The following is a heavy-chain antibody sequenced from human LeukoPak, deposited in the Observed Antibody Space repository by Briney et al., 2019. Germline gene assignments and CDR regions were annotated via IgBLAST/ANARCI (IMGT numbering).Heavy chain of an antibody. CDR3: ARRRGLVKYYFDY. J-gene: IGHJ4*02. V-gene: IGHV4-34*01. CDR2: INHSGST. Sequence: KTSETLSLTCAVYGGSFSGYYWSWIRQPPGKGLEWIGEINHSGSTNYNPSLKSRVTISVDTSKNQFSLKLSSVTAADTAVYYCARRRGLVKYYFDYWGQGTLVTVSS. CDR1: GGSFSGYY. D-gene: IGHD3/OR15-3a*01.